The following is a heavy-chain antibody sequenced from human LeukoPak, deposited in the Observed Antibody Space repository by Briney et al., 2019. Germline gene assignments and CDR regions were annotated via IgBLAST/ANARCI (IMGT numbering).Heavy chain of an antibody. Sequence: SETLSLTCTVSGGSISSYYWSWIRQPPGKGLEWIGYIYYSGSTNYNPSLKSRITISVDTSKNQFSLKLSSVTAADTAVYYCARSSKSYYDSSGYFYYYYGMDVWGQGTTVTVSS. CDR2: IYYSGST. CDR3: ARSSKSYYDSSGYFYYYYGMDV. J-gene: IGHJ6*02. V-gene: IGHV4-59*01. D-gene: IGHD3-22*01. CDR1: GGSISSYY.